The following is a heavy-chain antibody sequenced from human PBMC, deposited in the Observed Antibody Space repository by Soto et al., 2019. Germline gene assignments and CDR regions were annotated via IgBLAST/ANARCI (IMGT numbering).Heavy chain of an antibody. CDR3: VKGGYYDSSGLLYFDY. J-gene: IGHJ4*02. CDR2: ISSNGGST. Sequence: GGSLRLACSASGFTFSSYAMHWVRQAPGKGLEYVSAISSNGGSTYYADSVKGRFTISRDNSKNTLYLQMSSLRAEDTAVYYCVKGGYYDSSGLLYFDYWGQGTLVTVSS. CDR1: GFTFSSYA. D-gene: IGHD3-22*01. V-gene: IGHV3-64D*06.